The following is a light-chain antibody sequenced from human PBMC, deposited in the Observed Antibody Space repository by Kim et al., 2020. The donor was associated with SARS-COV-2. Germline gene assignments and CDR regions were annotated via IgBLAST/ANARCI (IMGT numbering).Light chain of an antibody. J-gene: IGKJ4*01. Sequence: VSVGDRVTITCRASQGISSYLAWYQQKPAKAPKLLIYAASTLQSGVPSRFSGSGSGTDFTLTISSLQPEDFATYYCQQLDSYPLTFGGGTKVDIK. CDR1: QGISSY. V-gene: IGKV1-9*01. CDR3: QQLDSYPLT. CDR2: AAS.